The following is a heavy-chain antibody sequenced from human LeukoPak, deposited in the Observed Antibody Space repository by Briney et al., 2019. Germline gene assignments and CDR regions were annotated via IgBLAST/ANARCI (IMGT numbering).Heavy chain of an antibody. CDR3: AIGNIGYCSSTSCYEGDY. CDR1: GFTFSSFS. J-gene: IGHJ4*02. CDR2: ISSSSDTI. Sequence: GGSLRLSCAASGFTFSSFSMNWVRQVPGKGLEWVSYISSSSDTIHYADSVKGRFTISRDNAKNSLYLQMNSLRVEDTAVYYCAIGNIGYCSSTSCYEGDYWGQGTLVTVSS. D-gene: IGHD2-2*01. V-gene: IGHV3-48*01.